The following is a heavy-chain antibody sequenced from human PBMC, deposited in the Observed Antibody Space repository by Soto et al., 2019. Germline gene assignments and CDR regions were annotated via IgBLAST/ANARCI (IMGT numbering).Heavy chain of an antibody. J-gene: IGHJ6*02. CDR2: ISSSSSYI. CDR3: ARDHTVTTVYYYYGMDV. D-gene: IGHD4-17*01. V-gene: IGHV3-21*01. Sequence: GGSLRLSCAASGFTFSSYSMNWVRQAPGKGLEWVSSISSSSSYIYYADSVKGRFTISRDNAKNSLYLQMNSLRAEDTAVYYCARDHTVTTVYYYYGMDVWGQGTTVTVSS. CDR1: GFTFSSYS.